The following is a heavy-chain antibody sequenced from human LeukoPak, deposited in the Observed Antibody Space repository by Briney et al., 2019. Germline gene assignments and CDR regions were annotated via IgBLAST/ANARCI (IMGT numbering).Heavy chain of an antibody. CDR2: INHSGST. V-gene: IGHV4-34*01. CDR3: ARLQSKKYYFDY. CDR1: GGSFSGYY. Sequence: PSENLSLTCAVYGGSFSGYYWSWIRQPPGKGLEWIGEINHSGSTNYNPSLKSRVTISVDTSKYQFSLKLSSVTAADTAVYYCARLQSKKYYFDYWGQGTLVTVSS. J-gene: IGHJ4*02.